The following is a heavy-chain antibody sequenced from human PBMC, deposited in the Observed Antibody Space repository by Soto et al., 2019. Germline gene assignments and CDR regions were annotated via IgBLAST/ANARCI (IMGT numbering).Heavy chain of an antibody. CDR2: FKRNTDETTI. CDR3: TTGDYGAIFDY. Sequence: PGGSLRLSCRASTFSFSNVWVSWVRQAPGQGLEWIGHFKRNTDETTIDYAAPVKRRFAISRDDSRNIVYLQINDLKTEDTGVYYCTTGDYGAIFDYWGQGTLVTVSS. CDR1: TFSFSNVW. D-gene: IGHD3-16*01. V-gene: IGHV3-15*01. J-gene: IGHJ4*02.